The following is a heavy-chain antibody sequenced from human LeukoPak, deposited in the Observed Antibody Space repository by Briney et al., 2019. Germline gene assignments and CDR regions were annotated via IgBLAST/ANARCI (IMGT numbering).Heavy chain of an antibody. Sequence: GGSLRLSCAASGFTFSSYAIHWVRQAPGKGLEWVAFIQFDASEKYYVDSVEGRFTISRDNSKNTLYLQMNSLRGEDTAVYYCAKDVVGQQWPENYWGQGTLVTVSS. CDR1: GFTFSSYA. D-gene: IGHD6-19*01. J-gene: IGHJ4*02. CDR2: IQFDASEK. V-gene: IGHV3-30*02. CDR3: AKDVVGQQWPENY.